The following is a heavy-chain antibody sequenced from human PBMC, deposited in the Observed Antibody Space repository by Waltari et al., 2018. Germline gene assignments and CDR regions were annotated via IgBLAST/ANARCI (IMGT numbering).Heavy chain of an antibody. D-gene: IGHD1-20*01. Sequence: QMVESGGGLVWPGGSLTLSCAASGFLFREYYMSWIRQAPGKGLEWVSYISSSGTTILYADSVKGRFTISRDNAKNSLHMEMNNLRAEDTAVYYCARGITSAFDYWGQGSLVTVSS. CDR1: GFLFREYY. CDR3: ARGITSAFDY. J-gene: IGHJ4*02. V-gene: IGHV3-11*01. CDR2: ISSSGTTI.